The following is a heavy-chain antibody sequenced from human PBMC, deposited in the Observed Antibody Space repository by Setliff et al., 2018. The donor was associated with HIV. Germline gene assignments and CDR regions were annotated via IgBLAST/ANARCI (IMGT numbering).Heavy chain of an antibody. V-gene: IGHV1-18*01. CDR2: ISAYNGNT. CDR3: ARGEWVIRGDFDH. D-gene: IGHD3-10*01. J-gene: IGHJ4*02. CDR1: GYTFTSYG. Sequence: ASVKVSCKASGYTFTSYGISWVRQAPGQGLEWMGWISAYNGNTNYAQKLQGRVTMTRDTATTTAYMELSSLTSEDTAVYYCARGEWVIRGDFDHWGQGTLVTSPQ.